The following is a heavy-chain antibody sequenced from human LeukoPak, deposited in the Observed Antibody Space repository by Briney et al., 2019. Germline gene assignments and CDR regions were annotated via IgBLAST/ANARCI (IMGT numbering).Heavy chain of an antibody. D-gene: IGHD4-23*01. J-gene: IGHJ4*02. CDR2: MNPNSGNT. V-gene: IGHV1-8*02. CDR1: GYTFSNYG. CDR3: ARAYGGRSDY. Sequence: ASVKVSCKASGYTFSNYGISWVRQATGQGLEWMGWMNPNSGNTGYAQKFQGRVTMTRNTSISTAYMELSSLRSEDTAVYYCARAYGGRSDYWGQGTLVTVSS.